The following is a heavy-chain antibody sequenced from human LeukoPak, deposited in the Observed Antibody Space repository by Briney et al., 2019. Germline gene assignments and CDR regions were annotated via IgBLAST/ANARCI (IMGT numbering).Heavy chain of an antibody. J-gene: IGHJ3*02. Sequence: PSETLSLTCAVSGGSISRYYWSWIRQPPGKGLEWIGYIYYSGGTNYNPSLKSRVTISVDTSKNQFSLKLSSVTAADTAVYYCASVTPRLGAFDIWGQGTMVTVSS. V-gene: IGHV4-59*01. CDR3: ASVTPRLGAFDI. D-gene: IGHD3-16*01. CDR2: IYYSGGT. CDR1: GGSISRYY.